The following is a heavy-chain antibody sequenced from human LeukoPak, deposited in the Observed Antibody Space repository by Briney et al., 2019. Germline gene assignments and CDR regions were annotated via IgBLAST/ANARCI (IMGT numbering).Heavy chain of an antibody. Sequence: GASVTVSCTASGYTFTRYYMHWVRQAPGQGLEWMGTTNPSGGDTRYAQKFQGRVTMTRDTSTSTVYMELSSLTSDDTAVYYCARGEGYSYGYGDNWGQGTLVTVSS. D-gene: IGHD5-18*01. CDR3: ARGEGYSYGYGDN. V-gene: IGHV1-46*01. CDR2: TNPSGGDT. J-gene: IGHJ4*02. CDR1: GYTFTRYY.